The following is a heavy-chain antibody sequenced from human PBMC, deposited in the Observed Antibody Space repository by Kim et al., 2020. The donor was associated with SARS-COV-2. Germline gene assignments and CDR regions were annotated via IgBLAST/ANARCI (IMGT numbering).Heavy chain of an antibody. CDR1: GGSISSSSYY. V-gene: IGHV4-39*01. D-gene: IGHD6-19*01. CDR2: IYYSGST. Sequence: SETLSLTCTVSGGSISSSSYYWGWIRQPPGKGLEWIGSIYYSGSTYYNPSLKSRVTISVDTSKNQFSLKLSSVTAADTAVYYCARRRGAGIAVAGTSSYYFDYWGQGTLVTVSS. J-gene: IGHJ4*02. CDR3: ARRRGAGIAVAGTSSYYFDY.